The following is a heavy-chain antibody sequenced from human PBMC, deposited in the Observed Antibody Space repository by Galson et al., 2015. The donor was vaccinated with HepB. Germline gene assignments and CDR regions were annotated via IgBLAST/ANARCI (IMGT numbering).Heavy chain of an antibody. CDR2: ISWNSGSI. J-gene: IGHJ2*01. CDR3: AKDSGIMDWYFDL. V-gene: IGHV3-9*01. D-gene: IGHD1-14*01. CDR1: GFTFDDYA. Sequence: SLRLSCAASGFTFDDYAMHWVRQAPGKGLEWVSGISWNSGSIGYADSVKGRFTISRDNAKNSLYLQMNSLRAEDTALYYCAKDSGIMDWYFDLWGRGTLVTVSS.